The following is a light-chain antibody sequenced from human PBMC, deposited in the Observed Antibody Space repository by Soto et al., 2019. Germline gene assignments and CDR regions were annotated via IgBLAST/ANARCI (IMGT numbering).Light chain of an antibody. J-gene: IGLJ1*01. V-gene: IGLV2-14*01. Sequence: QSALTQPASVSGSPGQSITLSCTGTTSDVSRYNYVSWYQQHPGKAPKLIIYDVSNRPSGVSNRFSGSKSGNTASLTISGLQAEDEAEYYCNSYSGSSTYVFGAGTKVTVL. CDR1: TSDVSRYNY. CDR2: DVS. CDR3: NSYSGSSTYV.